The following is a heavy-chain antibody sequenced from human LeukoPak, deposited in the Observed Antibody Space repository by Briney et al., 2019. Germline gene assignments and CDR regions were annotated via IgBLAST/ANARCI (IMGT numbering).Heavy chain of an antibody. CDR1: GFTFSSYA. Sequence: GGSLRLSCAASGFTFSSYAMNWVRQAPGKGLEWVSSISISISYIYYADSVKGRFTISRDNARNSLYLQMNSLRAEDTAVYFCARDGVISTGYQLLSGIYYGMDVWGQGTTVTVSS. V-gene: IGHV3-21*01. J-gene: IGHJ6*02. D-gene: IGHD2-2*01. CDR2: ISISISYI. CDR3: ARDGVISTGYQLLSGIYYGMDV.